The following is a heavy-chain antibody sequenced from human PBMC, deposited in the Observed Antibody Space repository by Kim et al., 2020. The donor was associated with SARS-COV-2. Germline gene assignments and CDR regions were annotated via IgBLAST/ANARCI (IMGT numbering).Heavy chain of an antibody. CDR3: ARDYVVTEMGNAFDI. D-gene: IGHD2-21*02. V-gene: IGHV3-33*01. CDR2: IWYDGSNK. J-gene: IGHJ3*02. Sequence: GGSLRLSCAASGFTFSSYGMHWVRQAPGKGLEWVAVIWYDGSNKYYADSVKGRFTISRDNSKNTLYLQMNSLRAEDTAVYYCARDYVVTEMGNAFDIWGQGTMVTVSS. CDR1: GFTFSSYG.